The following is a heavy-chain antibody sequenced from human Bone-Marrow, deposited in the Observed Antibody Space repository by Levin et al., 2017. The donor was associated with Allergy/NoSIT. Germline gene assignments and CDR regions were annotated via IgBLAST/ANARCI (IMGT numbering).Heavy chain of an antibody. D-gene: IGHD3-10*01. CDR2: ISSDGSRT. J-gene: IGHJ4*02. Sequence: SCAASGFTFGDYWMHWVRQVPGKGLVWISRISSDGSRTSFADSVKGRFTISRDNAKNTVYLQMNSLRAEDSAVYYCARVEKTIYYGAYYFDYWGQGALVTVSS. V-gene: IGHV3-74*01. CDR1: GFTFGDYW. CDR3: ARVEKTIYYGAYYFDY.